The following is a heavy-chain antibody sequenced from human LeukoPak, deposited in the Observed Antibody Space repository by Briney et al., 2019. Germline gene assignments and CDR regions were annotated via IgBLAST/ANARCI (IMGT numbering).Heavy chain of an antibody. V-gene: IGHV4-39*07. CDR3: ARDHDYSTVERAPRNWFDP. CDR1: GGSISSSSYY. Sequence: SETLSLTCTVSGGSISSSSYYWGWIRQPPGKGLEWIGSIYYSGSTNYNPSLKSRVTISVDTSKNQFSLKLSSVTAADTAVYYCARDHDYSTVERAPRNWFDPWGQGTLVTVSS. CDR2: IYYSGST. J-gene: IGHJ5*02. D-gene: IGHD4-4*01.